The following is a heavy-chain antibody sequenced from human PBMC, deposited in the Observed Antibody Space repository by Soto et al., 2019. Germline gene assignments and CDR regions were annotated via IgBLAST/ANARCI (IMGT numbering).Heavy chain of an antibody. J-gene: IGHJ5*02. Sequence: QVQLQESGPGLVEPSETLSLTCSVSGDSISSSYWSWIRQPQGKGLEWIGYIYYIGSTNYNPSLSSRVNISLNTSKNKFSLKVSSVTAAETAVYYCARGYDWFDPWGQGTLVTVSS. CDR1: GDSISSSY. CDR2: IYYIGST. CDR3: ARGYDWFDP. V-gene: IGHV4-59*01. D-gene: IGHD5-12*01.